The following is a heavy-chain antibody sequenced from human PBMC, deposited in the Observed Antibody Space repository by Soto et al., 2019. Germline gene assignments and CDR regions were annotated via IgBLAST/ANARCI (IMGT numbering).Heavy chain of an antibody. Sequence: SDTLYLTCAVYGGSFSVYYWSWIRQPPGKGLEWIGEINHSGSTNYNPSLKSRVTISVDTSKNQFSLKLSSVTAADTAVYYCASLYYDFWSGSRKPPMYWGQGTLVTVSS. J-gene: IGHJ4*02. D-gene: IGHD3-3*01. CDR1: GGSFSVYY. CDR2: INHSGST. V-gene: IGHV4-34*01. CDR3: ASLYYDFWSGSRKPPMY.